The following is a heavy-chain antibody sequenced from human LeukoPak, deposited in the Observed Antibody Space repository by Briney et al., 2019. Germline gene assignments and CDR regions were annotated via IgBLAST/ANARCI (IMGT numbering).Heavy chain of an antibody. CDR2: INPNSGGT. CDR1: GYTFTGYY. V-gene: IGHV1-2*02. Sequence: ASVKVSCKASGYTFTGYYMHWVRQAPGQGREWLGWINPNSGGTNYAQKFQGRVTMTRDTSISTAYMELSRLRSDDTAVYYCARGCSSTSCYRSVSGAFDIWGQGTMVTVSS. D-gene: IGHD2-2*01. CDR3: ARGCSSTSCYRSVSGAFDI. J-gene: IGHJ3*02.